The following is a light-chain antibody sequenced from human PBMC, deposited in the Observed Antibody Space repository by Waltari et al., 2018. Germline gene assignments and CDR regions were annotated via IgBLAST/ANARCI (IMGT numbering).Light chain of an antibody. CDR3: CSYAGRNIWV. CDR2: EFI. V-gene: IGLV2-23*02. Sequence: YQQHPDKAPKLMVYEFIERPSGVSTGFSGSKSGNTASLTISGLQAEDVAYYYCCSYAGRNIWVFGGGTKVTVL. J-gene: IGLJ3*02.